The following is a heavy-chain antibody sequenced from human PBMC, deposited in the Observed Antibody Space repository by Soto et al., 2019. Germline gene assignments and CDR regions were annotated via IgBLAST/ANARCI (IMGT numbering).Heavy chain of an antibody. CDR2: ISGSGGST. V-gene: IGHV3-23*01. J-gene: IGHJ4*02. D-gene: IGHD2-2*02. Sequence: GVLRLSCAASGFTFSGYAMSWVRQAPGKGLEWVSAISGSGGSTYYADSVKGRFTISRDDSKNTLYLQMNSLRAEDTAVYYCALAAAGVIVVVPTAIRGAFDYWGQGTLVTVSS. CDR1: GFTFSGYA. CDR3: ALAAAGVIVVVPTAIRGAFDY.